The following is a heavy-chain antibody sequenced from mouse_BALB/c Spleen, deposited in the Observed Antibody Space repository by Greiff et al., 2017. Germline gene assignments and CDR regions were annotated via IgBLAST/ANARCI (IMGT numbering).Heavy chain of an antibody. Sequence: DVQLQESGPGLVKPSQSLSLTCTVTGYSITSDYAWNWIRQFPGNKLEWMGYISYSGSTSYNPSLKSRISITRDTSKNQFFLQLNSVTTEDTATYYCARDDGYYEAWFAYWGQGTLVTVSA. D-gene: IGHD2-3*01. V-gene: IGHV3-2*02. CDR2: ISYSGST. CDR1: GYSITSDYA. CDR3: ARDDGYYEAWFAY. J-gene: IGHJ3*01.